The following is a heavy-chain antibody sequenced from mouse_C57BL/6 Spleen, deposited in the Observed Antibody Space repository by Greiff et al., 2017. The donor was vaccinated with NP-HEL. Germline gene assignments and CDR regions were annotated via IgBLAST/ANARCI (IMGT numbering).Heavy chain of an antibody. V-gene: IGHV5-17*01. J-gene: IGHJ4*01. CDR2: ISSGSSTI. D-gene: IGHD2-4*01. CDR1: GFTFSDYG. Sequence: EVKLVESGGGLVKPGGSLKLSCAASGFTFSDYGMHWVRQAPEKGLEWVAYISSGSSTIYYADTVKGRFTISRDNAKNTLFLQMTSLRSEDTAMYYCARSPYDYDRAMDYWGQGTSVTVSS. CDR3: ARSPYDYDRAMDY.